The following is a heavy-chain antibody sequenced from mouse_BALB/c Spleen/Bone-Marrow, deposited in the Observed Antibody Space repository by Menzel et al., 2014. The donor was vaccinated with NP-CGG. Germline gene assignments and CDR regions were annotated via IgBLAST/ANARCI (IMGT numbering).Heavy chain of an antibody. CDR1: GFSLTGYG. CDR2: IWGDGST. J-gene: IGHJ4*01. Sequence: QVQLQQSGPGLVAPSQSLSITCTVSGFSLTGYGVSWVRQPPGKGLEWLGMIWGDGSTDYNSALKSRLSISKDNSKSQVFLKMNSLQADDTARYYCARDSLRITRALDYWGQGTSVTVSS. CDR3: ARDSLRITRALDY. V-gene: IGHV2-6-7*01. D-gene: IGHD2-4*01.